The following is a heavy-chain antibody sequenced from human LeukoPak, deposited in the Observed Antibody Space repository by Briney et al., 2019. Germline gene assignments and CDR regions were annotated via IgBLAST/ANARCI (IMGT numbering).Heavy chain of an antibody. V-gene: IGHV3-23*01. Sequence: GGSLRLSCAASGFTFSSYAVSWVRQAPGKGLEWVSSIKTSDVTTFYADSVKGRFIISRDNSKNTLYLQMNSLKGEDTAVYYCARTAYYYDSSGYDDAFDIWGQGTMVTVSS. CDR2: IKTSDVTT. CDR3: ARTAYYYDSSGYDDAFDI. D-gene: IGHD3-22*01. CDR1: GFTFSSYA. J-gene: IGHJ3*02.